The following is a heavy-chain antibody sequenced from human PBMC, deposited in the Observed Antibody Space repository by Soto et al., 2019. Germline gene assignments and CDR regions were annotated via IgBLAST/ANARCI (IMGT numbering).Heavy chain of an antibody. CDR2: ISAYNGNT. CDR1: GYTFTSYG. CDR3: ARDHCSSTSCYSAVDY. J-gene: IGHJ4*02. V-gene: IGHV1-18*04. Sequence: SVKVSCEASGYTFTSYGISWVRQAPVQGLEWMGWISAYNGNTNYAQKLQGRVTMTTDTSTSTAYMELRSLRSDDTAMYYCARDHCSSTSCYSAVDYWGQGTLVTVSS. D-gene: IGHD2-2*02.